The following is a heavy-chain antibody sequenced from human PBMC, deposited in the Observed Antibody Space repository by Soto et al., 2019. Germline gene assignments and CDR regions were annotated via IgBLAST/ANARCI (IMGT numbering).Heavy chain of an antibody. CDR2: ISSSGSTI. J-gene: IGHJ6*02. CDR1: GFTFSSYE. D-gene: IGHD2-21*01. Sequence: GGSLRLSCAASGFTFSSYEMNWVRQAPGKGLEWVSYISSSGSTIYYADSVKGRFTISRENAKNSLYLQMNSLRAEDTAVYYCARAYSTLYGMDVWSQGTTVTVSS. CDR3: ARAYSTLYGMDV. V-gene: IGHV3-48*03.